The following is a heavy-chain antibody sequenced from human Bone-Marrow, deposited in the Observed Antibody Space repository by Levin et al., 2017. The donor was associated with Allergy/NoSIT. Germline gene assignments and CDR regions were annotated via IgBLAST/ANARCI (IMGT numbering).Heavy chain of an antibody. Sequence: GGSLRLSCAASGFTFSSYSMNWVRQAPGKGLSWVSSISSGGSFIHYADSVKGRFTISRDNAKNSLYLQMNGLRDDDMAVYYCVRDAPDHYDVLTGSYTGPQALDLWGQGTLVTVSS. D-gene: IGHD3-9*01. CDR3: VRDAPDHYDVLTGSYTGPQALDL. CDR1: GFTFSSYS. J-gene: IGHJ5*02. CDR2: ISSGGSFI. V-gene: IGHV3-21*06.